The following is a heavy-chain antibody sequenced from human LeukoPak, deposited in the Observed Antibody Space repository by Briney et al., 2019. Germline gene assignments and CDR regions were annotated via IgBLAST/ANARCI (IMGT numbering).Heavy chain of an antibody. D-gene: IGHD3-22*01. J-gene: IGHJ3*02. CDR1: GGSFSGYY. CDR2: INHSGST. Sequence: PSETLSLTCAVSGGSFSGYYWSWIRQPPGKGLEWIGEINHSGSTNYNPSLKSRVTISVDTSKNQFSLKLSSVTAADTAVYYCARARNYYDSSGPTSDAFDIWGQGTMVTVSS. V-gene: IGHV4-34*01. CDR3: ARARNYYDSSGPTSDAFDI.